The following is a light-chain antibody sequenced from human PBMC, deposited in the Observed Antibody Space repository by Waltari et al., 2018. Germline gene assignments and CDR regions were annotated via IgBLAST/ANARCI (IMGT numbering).Light chain of an antibody. Sequence: QSLLTQPASASGTPGQRVTMSCSGSSSNIGSYYVYWYQQLPGTAPKLLIDGNNQRPSGVPDRFSGSKSGTSGSLAISGLRSEDEADYYCAAWDDRLRGVVFGGGTKLTV. V-gene: IGLV1-47*01. CDR2: GNN. CDR3: AAWDDRLRGVV. J-gene: IGLJ2*01. CDR1: SSNIGSYY.